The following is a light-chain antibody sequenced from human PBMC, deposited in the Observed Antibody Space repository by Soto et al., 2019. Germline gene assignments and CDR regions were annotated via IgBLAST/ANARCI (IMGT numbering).Light chain of an antibody. CDR2: EVS. CDR3: SSYTSTITLVV. V-gene: IGLV2-14*01. CDR1: SNDVGGYNY. Sequence: QSALTQPASVSGSPGQSITIYCTGTSNDVGGYNYVSWYQQHPGKAPKLMIYEVSNRPSGVSNRFSGSKSGNTASLTISGLQAEDEANYYCSSYTSTITLVVFGGGTKLTVL. J-gene: IGLJ2*01.